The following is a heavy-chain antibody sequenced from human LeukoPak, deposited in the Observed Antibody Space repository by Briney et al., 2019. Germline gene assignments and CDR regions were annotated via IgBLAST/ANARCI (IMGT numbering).Heavy chain of an antibody. Sequence: SETLSLTCAVYGGSFSGYYWSWIRQPPGKGLEWIGEINHSGSTNYNPSLKSRVTISVDTSKNQFSLKLSSVTAADTAVYYCSSDTLSRDAFDIWGQGTMVTVSS. V-gene: IGHV4-34*01. CDR1: GGSFSGYY. CDR3: SSDTLSRDAFDI. CDR2: INHSGST. J-gene: IGHJ3*02. D-gene: IGHD3-9*01.